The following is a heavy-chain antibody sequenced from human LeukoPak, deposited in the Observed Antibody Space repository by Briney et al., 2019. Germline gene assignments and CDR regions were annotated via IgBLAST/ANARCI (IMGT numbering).Heavy chain of an antibody. CDR2: IIPIYGTA. J-gene: IGHJ6*03. V-gene: IGHV1-69*05. CDR1: GDTSNSYA. D-gene: IGHD3-16*01. CDR3: ARSPSAHWGRDYYYYMDV. Sequence: ALVKVSCKASGDTSNSYAISWVRQAPGQGLEWVGGIIPIYGTANYPQKFQGRVTITTDESTTTAYMELSSLRSEDTAVYYCARSPSAHWGRDYYYYMDVWGKGTTVIVSS.